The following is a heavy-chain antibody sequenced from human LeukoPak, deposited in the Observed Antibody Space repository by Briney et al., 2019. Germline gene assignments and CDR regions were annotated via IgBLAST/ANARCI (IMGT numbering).Heavy chain of an antibody. CDR3: ARSGDPTGTTSDAFDI. V-gene: IGHV3-48*04. CDR2: ISSSSSTI. J-gene: IGHJ3*02. D-gene: IGHD1-1*01. CDR1: GFTFSSYS. Sequence: GGSLRLSCAASGFTFSSYSMNWVRQAPGKGLEWVSYISSSSSTIYYAGSVKGRFTISRDNAKNSLYLQMNSLRAEDTAVYYCARSGDPTGTTSDAFDIWGQGTMVTVSS.